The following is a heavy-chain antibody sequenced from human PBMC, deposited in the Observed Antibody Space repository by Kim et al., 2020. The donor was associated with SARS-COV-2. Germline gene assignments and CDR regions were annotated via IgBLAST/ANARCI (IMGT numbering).Heavy chain of an antibody. CDR3: ARLNWLLSADRYNWFDP. V-gene: IGHV4-59*08. CDR2: IYYSGST. Sequence: SETLSLTCTVSGGSISSYYWSWIRQPPGKGLEWIGYIYYSGSTNYNPPLKSRVTISVDTSKNQFSLKLSSVTAADTAVYYCARLNWLLSADRYNWFDPWGQGTLVTVSS. CDR1: GGSISSYY. D-gene: IGHD3-9*01. J-gene: IGHJ5*02.